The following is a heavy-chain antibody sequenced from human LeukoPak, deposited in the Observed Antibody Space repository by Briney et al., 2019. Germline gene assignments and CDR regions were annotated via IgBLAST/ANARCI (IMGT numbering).Heavy chain of an antibody. Sequence: GGSLRLSCAASGFAFTTYAMTWVRQAPGKGLEWVSGISAGGGITSYADSVKGRFTVSRDNSKNTLYLQMNSLRAEDTAVYYCAKDPPTYYYDSSGSSGIWGQGTMVTVSS. J-gene: IGHJ3*02. D-gene: IGHD3-22*01. CDR3: AKDPPTYYYDSSGSSGI. V-gene: IGHV3-23*01. CDR1: GFAFTTYA. CDR2: ISAGGGIT.